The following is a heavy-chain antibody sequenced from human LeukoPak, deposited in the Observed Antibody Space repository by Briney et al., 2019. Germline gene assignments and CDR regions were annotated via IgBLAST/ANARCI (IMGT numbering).Heavy chain of an antibody. CDR3: TREGVYSPDGSGYHRDAFDT. CDR2: IIPILNVA. J-gene: IGHJ3*02. D-gene: IGHD3-22*01. V-gene: IGHV1-69*04. CDR1: GGSFNSYV. Sequence: GASVKVSCKASGGSFNSYVITWVRQAPGQGLEWMGRIIPILNVANFAQKFQGRVTITADKSTNTAHMELSSLRSEDTAVYYCTREGVYSPDGSGYHRDAFDTWGQGTVVTVSS.